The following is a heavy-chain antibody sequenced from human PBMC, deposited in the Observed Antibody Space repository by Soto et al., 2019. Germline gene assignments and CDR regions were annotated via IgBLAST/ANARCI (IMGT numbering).Heavy chain of an antibody. Sequence: GGSLRLSCAASGFTVSSYGMNLVRQAPGKGLEWVSSISSSSSYIYYADSVKGRFTISRDNAKNSLYLQMNSLRAEDTAVYYCARDQGYDSSGYLGYYYYGMDVRGQATTVTVSS. V-gene: IGHV3-21*01. D-gene: IGHD3-22*01. CDR3: ARDQGYDSSGYLGYYYYGMDV. CDR2: ISSSSSYI. CDR1: GFTVSSYG. J-gene: IGHJ6*02.